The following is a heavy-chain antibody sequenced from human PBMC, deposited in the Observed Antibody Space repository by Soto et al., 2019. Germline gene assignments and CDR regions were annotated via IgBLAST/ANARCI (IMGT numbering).Heavy chain of an antibody. CDR1: GGSISNYY. Sequence: PSETLSLTCTVSGGSISNYYWSWIRQPPGKGLEWIGYIYYSGSTNYNPSLKSRVTISVDTSKNQFSLKLSSVTAADTAVYYCARVPNYDILTGFDYWGQGTLVTVSS. D-gene: IGHD3-9*01. J-gene: IGHJ4*02. V-gene: IGHV4-59*12. CDR3: ARVPNYDILTGFDY. CDR2: IYYSGST.